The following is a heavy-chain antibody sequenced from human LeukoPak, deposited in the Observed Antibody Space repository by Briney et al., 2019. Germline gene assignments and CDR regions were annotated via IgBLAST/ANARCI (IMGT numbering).Heavy chain of an antibody. V-gene: IGHV4-61*10. CDR1: GGSISSGSYY. CDR3: ARRGVYGAYDAFDI. J-gene: IGHJ3*02. D-gene: IGHD4-17*01. Sequence: PSETLSLTCTVSGGSISSGSYYWSWIRQPAGKGLEWIGYIYYSGSTNYNPSLKSRVTISVDTSKNQFSLKLSSVTAADTAVYYCARRGVYGAYDAFDIWGQGTMVTVSS. CDR2: IYYSGST.